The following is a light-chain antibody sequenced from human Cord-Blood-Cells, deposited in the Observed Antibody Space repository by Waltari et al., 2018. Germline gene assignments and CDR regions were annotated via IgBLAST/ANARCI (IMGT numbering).Light chain of an antibody. CDR1: QSVSSSY. V-gene: IGKV3-20*01. CDR3: QQYGSSPT. CDR2: GAS. J-gene: IGKJ1*01. Sequence: ETVLTQSPGTLSLSPGERATLSCRASQSVSSSYLAWYQQKPGQAPRLLIYGASSRATGIPDRFSGSGSGTDFTLTISRLEPEDFVVYYCQQYGSSPTFGQGTKVEIK.